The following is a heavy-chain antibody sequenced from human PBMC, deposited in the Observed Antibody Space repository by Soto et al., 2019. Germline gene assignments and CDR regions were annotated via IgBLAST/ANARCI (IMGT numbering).Heavy chain of an antibody. J-gene: IGHJ4*02. CDR1: GFTFSSYG. D-gene: IGHD1-26*01. V-gene: IGHV3-30*18. CDR2: ISYDGSDK. CDR3: AKEAVGATPDY. Sequence: PGGSLRLSCAASGFTFSSYGMHWVRQAPGKGLEWVAVISYDGSDKYYADSVKGRFTIPRDNSKNTLYLQMNSLRAEDTAVFYCAKEAVGATPDYWGQRTLVTVSS.